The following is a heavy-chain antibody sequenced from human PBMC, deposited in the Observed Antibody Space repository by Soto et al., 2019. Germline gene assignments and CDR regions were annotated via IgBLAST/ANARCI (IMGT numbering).Heavy chain of an antibody. Sequence: QVQLQESGPGLVKPSETLSLTCSVSGGSIGTFYWSWFRQPPGKGLEWIAYIYHSGSTYYNPSLRSRVALSIDTSRNEFSLYLTSVTAADTALYCCARGWGSSACFDPWGQGTLVSVSS. J-gene: IGHJ5*02. D-gene: IGHD3-16*01. CDR1: GGSIGTFY. V-gene: IGHV4-59*01. CDR3: ARGWGSSACFDP. CDR2: IYHSGST.